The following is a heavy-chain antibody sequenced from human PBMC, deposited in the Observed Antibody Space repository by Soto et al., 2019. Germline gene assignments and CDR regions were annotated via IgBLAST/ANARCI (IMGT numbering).Heavy chain of an antibody. V-gene: IGHV4-31*03. CDR2: ISYSGSP. D-gene: IGHD6-19*01. CDR3: ERCLYSGWYYY. J-gene: IGHJ4*02. Sequence: QVQLQESGPGLVKPSQTLSLTCTVSGGSISSGGYYWSWILQHPGKGLEWIGYISYSGSPYYKPSIKSRVTLSVDASKNQSSLKLGSVTAADTAVYYCERCLYSGWYYYWGQGTLVTVSS. CDR1: GGSISSGGYY.